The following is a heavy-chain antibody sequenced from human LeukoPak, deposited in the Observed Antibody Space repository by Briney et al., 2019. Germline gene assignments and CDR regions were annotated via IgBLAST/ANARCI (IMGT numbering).Heavy chain of an antibody. D-gene: IGHD7-27*01. V-gene: IGHV3-15*01. Sequence: PGGSLRLSCAASGFTFSNAWMSWVRQAPGKGLEWVGRIKRKTDGGTTDYAAPVKGRFTISRDDSKSTLYLQMNSQKTEDTAVYYCTTTGDPGFDYWGQGTLVTVSS. J-gene: IGHJ4*02. CDR2: IKRKTDGGTT. CDR3: TTTGDPGFDY. CDR1: GFTFSNAW.